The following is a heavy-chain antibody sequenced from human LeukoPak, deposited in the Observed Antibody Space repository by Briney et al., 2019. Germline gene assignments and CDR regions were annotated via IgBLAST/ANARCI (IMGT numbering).Heavy chain of an antibody. CDR1: GGTFSSYA. D-gene: IGHD2-2*01. CDR3: ARSVVVPAAIGGVRPNWFDP. Sequence: SVKVSCKASGGTFSSYAISWVRQAPGQGPEWMGGIIPIFGTANYAQKFQGRVTITADESTSTAYMELSSLRSEDTAVYYCARSVVVPAAIGGVRPNWFDPWGQGTLITVSS. J-gene: IGHJ5*02. V-gene: IGHV1-69*13. CDR2: IIPIFGTA.